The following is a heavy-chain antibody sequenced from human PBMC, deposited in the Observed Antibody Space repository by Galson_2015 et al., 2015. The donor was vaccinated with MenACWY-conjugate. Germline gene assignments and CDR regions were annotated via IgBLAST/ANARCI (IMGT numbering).Heavy chain of an antibody. J-gene: IGHJ4*02. CDR1: GDSITSYY. Sequence: SETLSLTCTVSGDSITSYYWSWIRQPPGKGLEWIGYSYYSGSTNYDPSLKSRVTMSVDTSKNQFSLKLNSVTAADTAVYYCAVLPAAFPHHFDYWGQGTLVTVSS. CDR2: SYYSGST. CDR3: AVLPAAFPHHFDY. V-gene: IGHV4-59*01. D-gene: IGHD2-15*01.